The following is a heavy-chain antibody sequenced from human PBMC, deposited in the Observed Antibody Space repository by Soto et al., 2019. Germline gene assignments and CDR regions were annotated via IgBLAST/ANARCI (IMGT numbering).Heavy chain of an antibody. CDR2: ISSNGGST. CDR3: VKESETYYYDSSGYLESGY. D-gene: IGHD3-22*01. Sequence: GGSLRLSCSASGFTFSSYAMHWVRQAPGKGLEYVSAISSNGGSTYYADSVKGRFTISRDNSKNTLYLQMSSLRAEDTAVYYCVKESETYYYDSSGYLESGYWGQGTLVTVSS. V-gene: IGHV3-64D*08. CDR1: GFTFSSYA. J-gene: IGHJ4*02.